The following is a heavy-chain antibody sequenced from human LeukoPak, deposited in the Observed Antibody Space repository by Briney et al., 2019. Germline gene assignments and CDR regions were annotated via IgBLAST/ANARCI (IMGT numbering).Heavy chain of an antibody. Sequence: GGSLRLSCAASGFTFSSYGMHWVRQAPGKGLEWVAAISYDGSNKYYADSVKGRFTISRDNSKNTLYLQMNSLRAEDTAVYYCAKDLYLTGYSFDYWGQGTLVTVSS. CDR1: GFTFSSYG. CDR2: ISYDGSNK. V-gene: IGHV3-30*18. CDR3: AKDLYLTGYSFDY. D-gene: IGHD3-9*01. J-gene: IGHJ4*02.